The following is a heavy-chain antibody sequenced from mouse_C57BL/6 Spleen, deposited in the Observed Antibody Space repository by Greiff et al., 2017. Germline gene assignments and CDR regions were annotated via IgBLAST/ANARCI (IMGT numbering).Heavy chain of an antibody. CDR1: GYTFTSYW. D-gene: IGHD3-2*02. CDR3: ARGGRTAQATGY. Sequence: QVQLQQPGAELVRPGSSVKLSCKASGYTFTSYWMHWVKQRPIQGLEWIGNIDPSDSETHYNQKFKDKATLTVDKSSSTAYMQLSSLTSEDSAVYYCARGGRTAQATGYWGQGTTLTVSS. V-gene: IGHV1-52*01. CDR2: IDPSDSET. J-gene: IGHJ2*01.